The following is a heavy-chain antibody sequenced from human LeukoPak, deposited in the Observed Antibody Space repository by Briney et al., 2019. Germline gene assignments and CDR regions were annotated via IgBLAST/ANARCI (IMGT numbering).Heavy chain of an antibody. D-gene: IGHD5-18*01. CDR3: ARDLSGIAGYTYGRGIDY. J-gene: IGHJ4*02. Sequence: PGRSLRLSCAASGFTFSSYAIHWVRQAPGKGLYWVAVISHDGSEKYYADSVKGRFTISRDNSKNTLSLRMHSLRAEDTAVYYCARDLSGIAGYTYGRGIDYWGQGTLVTVSS. CDR2: ISHDGSEK. V-gene: IGHV3-30*04. CDR1: GFTFSSYA.